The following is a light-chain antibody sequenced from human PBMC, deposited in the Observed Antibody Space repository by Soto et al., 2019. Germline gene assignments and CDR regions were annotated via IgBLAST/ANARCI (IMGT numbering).Light chain of an antibody. CDR1: SSGVGSNNY. Sequence: QSALTQPGSVSGSPGESVTISCSGTSSGVGSNNYVSWYQQYPGKAPKVVIYDVSERPSEVPVRVSGSKSGNTASQTISGLRDEDGAEGFCRSYAAGDPLLFGGGPKVPAL. CDR2: DVS. V-gene: IGLV2-11*01. CDR3: RSYAAGDPLL. J-gene: IGLJ2*01.